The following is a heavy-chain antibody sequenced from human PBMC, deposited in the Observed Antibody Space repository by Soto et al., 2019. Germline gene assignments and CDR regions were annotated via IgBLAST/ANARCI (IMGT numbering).Heavy chain of an antibody. CDR2: ISAYNGDT. V-gene: IGHV1-18*01. CDR3: AREGCSGGSCYSVWFDP. D-gene: IGHD2-15*01. J-gene: IGHJ5*02. CDR1: GYTFTSYG. Sequence: QVQLVQSGAEVKKPGASVKVSCKASGYTFTSYGISWVRQAPGQGLEWMGWISAYNGDTNYAQKLQGRVTMTTDTPTTTAYMELRSLRSDDTAVYFCAREGCSGGSCYSVWFDPWGQGTLVTVSS.